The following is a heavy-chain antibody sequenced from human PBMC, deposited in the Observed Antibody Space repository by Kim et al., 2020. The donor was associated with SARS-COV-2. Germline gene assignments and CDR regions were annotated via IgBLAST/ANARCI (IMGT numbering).Heavy chain of an antibody. V-gene: IGHV3-30*02. D-gene: IGHD4-17*01. Sequence: DSVKGRFTISRDNSMNTLYLQMNSLRAEDTAVYYCAKDDTLDGDLHMCDYWGQGTLVTVSS. J-gene: IGHJ4*02. CDR3: AKDDTLDGDLHMCDY.